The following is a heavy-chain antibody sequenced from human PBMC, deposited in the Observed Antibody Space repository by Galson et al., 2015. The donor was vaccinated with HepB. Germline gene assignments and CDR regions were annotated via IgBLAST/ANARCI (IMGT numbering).Heavy chain of an antibody. J-gene: IGHJ6*02. CDR1: GFTFSSHF. CDR2: ISATSRSI. CDR3: ARVYDGDDAGEDYGMDV. D-gene: IGHD4-17*01. Sequence: SLRLSCAGSGFTFSSHFINWVRQAPGKGLEWVAYISATSRSIYYADSVKGRFSISRDNGKNSLYLQMNSLRAEDTAVYYCARVYDGDDAGEDYGMDVWGPGATVTVSS. V-gene: IGHV3-48*01.